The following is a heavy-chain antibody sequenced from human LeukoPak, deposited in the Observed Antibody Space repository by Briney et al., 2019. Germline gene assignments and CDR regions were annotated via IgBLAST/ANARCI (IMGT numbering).Heavy chain of an antibody. CDR2: ISFDATNK. Sequence: GGSLRLSCAASGFTFSIHAMHWVRQAPGRGLEWAAVISFDATNKYYADSVKGRFTISRDNSKNTLYLQMNSLRAEDTAVYYCARANYLGSCFDYWGQGTLVTVSS. J-gene: IGHJ4*02. D-gene: IGHD6-13*01. CDR3: ARANYLGSCFDY. CDR1: GFTFSIHA. V-gene: IGHV3-30*04.